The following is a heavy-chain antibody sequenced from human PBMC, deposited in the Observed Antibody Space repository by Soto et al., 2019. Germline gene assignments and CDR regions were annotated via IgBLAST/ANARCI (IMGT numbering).Heavy chain of an antibody. CDR3: AVYCSGGSCYLVRNNWFDP. CDR1: GGTFSSYA. D-gene: IGHD2-15*01. V-gene: IGHV1-69*13. Sequence: ASVKVSCKASGGTFSSYAISWVRQAPGQGLEWMGGIIPIFGTANYAQKFQGRVTITADESTSTAYMELSSLRSEDTAVYYCAVYCSGGSCYLVRNNWFDPWGQGTLVTVSS. CDR2: IIPIFGTA. J-gene: IGHJ5*02.